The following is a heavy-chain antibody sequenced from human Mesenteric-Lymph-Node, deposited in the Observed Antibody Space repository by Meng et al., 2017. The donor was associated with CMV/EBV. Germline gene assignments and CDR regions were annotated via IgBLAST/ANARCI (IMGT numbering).Heavy chain of an antibody. CDR2: IKQDGSER. J-gene: IGHJ1*01. CDR1: GFTIRSYW. D-gene: IGHD6-13*01. Sequence: GGSLRLSCAGSGFTIRSYWMSWVRQAPGKGLEWVANIKQDGSERKYVDSVKGRFTISRDNAENSVYLQMDGLRAEDTAVYYCVSTLEHWGQGTLVTVSS. CDR3: VSTLEH. V-gene: IGHV3-7*01.